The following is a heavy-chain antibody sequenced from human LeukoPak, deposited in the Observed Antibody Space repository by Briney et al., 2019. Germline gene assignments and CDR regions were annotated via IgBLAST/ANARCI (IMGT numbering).Heavy chain of an antibody. CDR2: IWYDGSNK. CDR3: ASSFWPYCSSTSCYSLDY. CDR1: GFTFSSYG. Sequence: GGSLRLSCAASGFTFSSYGMHWVRQAPGKGLEWVAVIWYDGSNKYYADSVKGRFTISRDNSKNTLYLQMNSLRAEDTAVYYCASSFWPYCSSTSCYSLDYWGQGTLVTVSS. D-gene: IGHD2-2*02. J-gene: IGHJ4*02. V-gene: IGHV3-33*01.